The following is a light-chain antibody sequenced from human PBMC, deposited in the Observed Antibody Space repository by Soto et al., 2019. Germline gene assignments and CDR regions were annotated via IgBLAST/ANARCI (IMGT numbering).Light chain of an antibody. CDR3: QQRSAGVT. Sequence: EIVLTQSPATLSSSPGERATLSCRASQSISNYLAWYQHKPGQAPRLLIYDASNRATATPPRFSGSGSGTDFTLTISSLEPEDFAVYYCQQRSAGVTFGQGTRLEIK. J-gene: IGKJ5*01. V-gene: IGKV3-11*01. CDR2: DAS. CDR1: QSISNY.